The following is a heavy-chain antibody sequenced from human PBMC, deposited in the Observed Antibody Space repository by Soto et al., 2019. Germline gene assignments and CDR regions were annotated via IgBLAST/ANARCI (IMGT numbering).Heavy chain of an antibody. D-gene: IGHD3-22*01. CDR3: ARDRGPSSGYYPYWFDP. J-gene: IGHJ5*02. CDR2: IIPIFGTA. V-gene: IGHV1-69*13. CDR1: GGTFSSYA. Sequence: SVKVSCKASGGTFSSYAISWVRQSPGQGLEWMGEIIPIFGTANYAQKFQGRVTITADESTSTAYMELSSLRSEDTAVYYCARDRGPSSGYYPYWFDPWGQGTLVTVSS.